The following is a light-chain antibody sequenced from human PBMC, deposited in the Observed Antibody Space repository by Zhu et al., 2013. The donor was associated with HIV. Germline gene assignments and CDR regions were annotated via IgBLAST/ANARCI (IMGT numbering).Light chain of an antibody. CDR1: SSNIGSNT. CDR2: TND. J-gene: IGLJ3*02. CDR3: CSYAGSYIWV. Sequence: QSVLTQPPSVSGAPGQRVTISCTGSSSNIGSNTVNWYQQLPGTAPKLLIYTNDQRPSGVPDRFSGSKSGTSASLAITGLQAEDEADYYCCSYAGSYIWVFGGGTKVTVL. V-gene: IGLV1-44*01.